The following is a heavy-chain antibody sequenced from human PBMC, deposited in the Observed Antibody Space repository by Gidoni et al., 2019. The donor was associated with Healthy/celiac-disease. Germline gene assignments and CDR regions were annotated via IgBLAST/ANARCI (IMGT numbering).Heavy chain of an antibody. J-gene: IGHJ4*02. D-gene: IGHD3-10*01. CDR2: INSDGSST. Sequence: EVQLVESGGGLVQPGGSLGLSCAASGSTFSSYWMHWVRQAPGKGLVWVSRINSDGSSTSYADSVKGRFTISRDNAKNTLYLQMNNLRAEDTAVYYCAREDYTYGPGYFDYWGQGILVTVSS. V-gene: IGHV3-74*01. CDR3: AREDYTYGPGYFDY. CDR1: GSTFSSYW.